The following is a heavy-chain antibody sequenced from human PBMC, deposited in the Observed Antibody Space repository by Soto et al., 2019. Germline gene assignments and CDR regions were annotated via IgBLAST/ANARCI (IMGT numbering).Heavy chain of an antibody. D-gene: IGHD7-27*01. J-gene: IGHJ4*02. CDR2: IYYNGNT. CDR3: TRANWYSEY. CDR1: SGSISNHY. Sequence: QVQLQESGPGLVKPSETLSLTCSVSSGSISNHYWGWIRQPPGKGLEWIGYIYYNGNTNYNPSLKSRVTMSVDTSRNQISLKLTTVTAADMAVYYCTRANWYSEYWGQGTLVTVSS. V-gene: IGHV4-59*11.